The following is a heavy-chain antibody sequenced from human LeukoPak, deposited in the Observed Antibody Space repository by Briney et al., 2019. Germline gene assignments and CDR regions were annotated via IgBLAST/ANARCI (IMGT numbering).Heavy chain of an antibody. V-gene: IGHV3-33*01. J-gene: IGHJ4*02. Sequence: GGSLRLSCAASGFTFSSYGMHWVRQAPGKGLEWVAVIWYDGGNKYYADSVKGRFTISRDNSKNTLYLQMNSLRAEDTAVYYCARVRGYSGYGALVYWGQGTLVTVSS. CDR1: GFTFSSYG. CDR3: ARVRGYSGYGALVY. D-gene: IGHD5-12*01. CDR2: IWYDGGNK.